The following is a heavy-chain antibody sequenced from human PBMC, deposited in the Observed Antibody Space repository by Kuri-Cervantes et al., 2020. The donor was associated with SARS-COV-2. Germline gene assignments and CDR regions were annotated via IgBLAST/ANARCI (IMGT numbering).Heavy chain of an antibody. Sequence: GESLKISCAASGSTFSSYAMHWVRQAPGKGLEWVAVISYDGSNKYYADSVKGRFTISRDNSKNTLYLQMNSLRAEDTALYYCARDLIFVAYNRGTGAFDIWGQGTMVTVSS. CDR2: ISYDGSNK. V-gene: IGHV3-30-3*01. D-gene: IGHD3-10*01. CDR1: GSTFSSYA. CDR3: ARDLIFVAYNRGTGAFDI. J-gene: IGHJ3*02.